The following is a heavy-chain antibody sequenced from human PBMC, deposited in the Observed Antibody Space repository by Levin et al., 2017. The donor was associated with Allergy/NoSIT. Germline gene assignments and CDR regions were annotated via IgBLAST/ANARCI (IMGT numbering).Heavy chain of an antibody. CDR1: GFTFSTYA. CDR2: ISASGDNT. V-gene: IGHV3-23*01. Sequence: RPGGSLRLSCAASGFTFSTYAMSWVRQAPGKGLEWVSGISASGDNTYSADSVRGRFTISRDNFKNTLYLQMNSLRAEDTAVDYCAKSNSGWYRFGYWGQGTLVTVSS. CDR3: AKSNSGWYRFGY. J-gene: IGHJ4*02. D-gene: IGHD6-19*01.